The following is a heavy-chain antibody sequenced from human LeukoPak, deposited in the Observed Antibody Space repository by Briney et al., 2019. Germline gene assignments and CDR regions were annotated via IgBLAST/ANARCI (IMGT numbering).Heavy chain of an antibody. V-gene: IGHV4-38-2*02. J-gene: IGHJ4*02. CDR2: IYHSGST. Sequence: SETLSHTCTVSGYSISSGYFWGWIRQPPGKGLECIGTIYHSGSTYYNPSLKSRVTISVDTSKNQFSLKLSSVTAADTAVYYCAREGEYYYDSSGYYRMGPFDYWGQGTLVTVSS. CDR1: GYSISSGYF. CDR3: AREGEYYYDSSGYYRMGPFDY. D-gene: IGHD3-22*01.